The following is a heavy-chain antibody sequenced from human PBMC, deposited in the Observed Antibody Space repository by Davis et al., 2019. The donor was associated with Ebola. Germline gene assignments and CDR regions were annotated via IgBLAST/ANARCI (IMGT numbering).Heavy chain of an antibody. CDR1: GGSFSGYY. J-gene: IGHJ4*02. D-gene: IGHD2-2*01. CDR3: ARHCSSTSCSYLDY. Sequence: SETLSLTCAVYGGSFSGYYWSWIRQPPGKGLEWIGEINHSGSTNYKPSLKSRVTISVDTSKNQFSLKLSSVTAADTAVYFCARHCSSTSCSYLDYWGQGTRVTVSS. CDR2: INHSGST. V-gene: IGHV4-34*01.